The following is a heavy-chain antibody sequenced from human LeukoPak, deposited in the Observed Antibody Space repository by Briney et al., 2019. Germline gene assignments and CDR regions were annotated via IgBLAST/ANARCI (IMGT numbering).Heavy chain of an antibody. D-gene: IGHD5-24*01. V-gene: IGHV1-2*02. CDR1: GYTFTGYY. CDR3: ARVEMATITLDY. Sequence: ASVKVSCKASGYTFTGYYMHWVRQAPGQGLEWMGWINPNSGGTNYAQKFQGRVTMTRDTSISTAYMELSRLRSDDTAVYYCARVEMATITLDYWGQGTQITVSS. CDR2: INPNSGGT. J-gene: IGHJ4*02.